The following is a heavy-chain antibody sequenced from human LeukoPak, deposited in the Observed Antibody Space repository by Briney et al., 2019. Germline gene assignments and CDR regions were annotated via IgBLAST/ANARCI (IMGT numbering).Heavy chain of an antibody. Sequence: PSQTLSLTCAVSGDSLSSGGYCWGWVRQSPGTGLEWVGYIYQDGSAYYNPSLKSRVTISVDTSKTQFSLKLSSVTAADTAVYYCARALTVMILTVAYWGQGILVTVSS. D-gene: IGHD3-16*01. CDR3: ARALTVMILTVAY. CDR1: GDSLSSGGYC. J-gene: IGHJ4*02. V-gene: IGHV4-30-2*06. CDR2: IYQDGSA.